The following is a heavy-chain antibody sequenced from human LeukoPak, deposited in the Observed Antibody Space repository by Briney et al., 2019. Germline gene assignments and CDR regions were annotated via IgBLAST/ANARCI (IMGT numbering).Heavy chain of an antibody. D-gene: IGHD4-17*01. CDR1: GFTFSDYT. V-gene: IGHV3-21*01. Sequence: GGSLRLSCSASGFTFSDYTMNWVRQAPGKGLEWVSSISSGGTYKYYADSVKGRFTISRDNAQNSLYLQMNSLRAEDSSVYYCARPTTVTTISADAFDIWGQGTMVTVSS. CDR2: ISSGGTYK. J-gene: IGHJ3*02. CDR3: ARPTTVTTISADAFDI.